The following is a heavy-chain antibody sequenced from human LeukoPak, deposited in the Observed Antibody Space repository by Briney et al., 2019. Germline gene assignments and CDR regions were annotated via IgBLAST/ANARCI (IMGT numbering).Heavy chain of an antibody. Sequence: PGGTLRLSCAASGFTFSHYGMSWVRQAPGKGLEWVSAITGSGGSTYYADSVKGRFTISRDNSKNTLYLQMNSLRAEDTAVYYCAKDTHYGSGSYYDWFDPWGQGTLVTVSS. V-gene: IGHV3-23*01. J-gene: IGHJ5*02. CDR2: ITGSGGST. CDR1: GFTFSHYG. D-gene: IGHD3-10*01. CDR3: AKDTHYGSGSYYDWFDP.